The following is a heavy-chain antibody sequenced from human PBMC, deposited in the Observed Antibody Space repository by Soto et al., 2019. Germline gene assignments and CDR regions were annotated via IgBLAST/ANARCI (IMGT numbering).Heavy chain of an antibody. J-gene: IGHJ4*02. CDR2: ISGSGGST. Sequence: EVPLLESGGGLVQPGGSLRLSCAASGFTFSSYAMSWVRQAPGKGLEWVSAISGSGGSTYYADYVKGRFTISRDNSKNTLYLQMNSLRAEDTDVYYCAKGRVMVYATYFDYWGQGTLVTVSS. CDR1: GFTFSSYA. V-gene: IGHV3-23*01. CDR3: AKGRVMVYATYFDY. D-gene: IGHD2-8*01.